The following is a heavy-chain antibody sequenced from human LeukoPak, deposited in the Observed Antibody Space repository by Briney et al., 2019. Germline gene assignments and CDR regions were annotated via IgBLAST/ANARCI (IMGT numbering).Heavy chain of an antibody. D-gene: IGHD3-3*01. J-gene: IGHJ4*02. V-gene: IGHV1-69*04. CDR1: GGTFSSYT. CDR2: IIPILGIA. CDR3: ARDLAYDFWSGYSNDY. Sequence: SVKVSCKASGGTFSSYTISWVRQAPGQGLEWMGRIIPILGIANYAQKFQGRVTITADKSTSTAYMELSSLRSDDTAVYYCARDLAYDFWSGYSNDYWGQGTLVTVSS.